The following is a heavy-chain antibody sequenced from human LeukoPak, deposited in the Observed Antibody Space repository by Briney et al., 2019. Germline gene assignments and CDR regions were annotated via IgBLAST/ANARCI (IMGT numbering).Heavy chain of an antibody. CDR2: INHSGST. CDR1: GFTFTNYA. V-gene: IGHV4-34*01. J-gene: IGHJ5*02. D-gene: IGHD3-10*01. CDR3: ARVFIWFGVPAVWFDP. Sequence: GSLRLSCAASGFTFTNYAMTWIRQPPGKGLEWIGEINHSGSTNYNPSLKSRVTISVDTSKNQFSLKLSSVTAADTAVYYCARVFIWFGVPAVWFDPWGQGTLVTVSS.